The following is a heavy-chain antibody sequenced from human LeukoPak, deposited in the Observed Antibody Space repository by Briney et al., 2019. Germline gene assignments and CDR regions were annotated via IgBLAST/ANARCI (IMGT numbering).Heavy chain of an antibody. V-gene: IGHV3-33*01. CDR3: ARDEGRVAAAGKFDY. Sequence: PGRSLRLSCAVSGFTFSSHGMHWVRQAPGKGLEWVAVIWYDGTNKYYADSVQGRFTISRDNSKNTLFLQMNSLRAEDTAVYYCARDEGRVAAAGKFDYWGQGTLVTVSS. CDR1: GFTFSSHG. J-gene: IGHJ4*02. D-gene: IGHD6-13*01. CDR2: IWYDGTNK.